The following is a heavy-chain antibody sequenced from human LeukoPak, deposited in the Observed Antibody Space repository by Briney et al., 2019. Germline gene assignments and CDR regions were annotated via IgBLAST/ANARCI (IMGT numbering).Heavy chain of an antibody. CDR1: GGSISSYY. J-gene: IGHJ4*02. CDR3: ARSGYSYGVDY. Sequence: KPSETLSLTCTVSGGSISSYYWSWIRQPPGKGLEWIGYIYYSGSTNYNPSLKSRVTISVDTSKNQFSLKLSSVTAADTAVYYCARSGYSYGVDYWGQGTLVTVSS. V-gene: IGHV4-59*01. CDR2: IYYSGST. D-gene: IGHD5-18*01.